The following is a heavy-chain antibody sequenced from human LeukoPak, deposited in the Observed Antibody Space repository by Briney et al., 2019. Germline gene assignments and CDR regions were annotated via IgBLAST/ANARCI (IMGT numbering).Heavy chain of an antibody. Sequence: ASVKVSCRASGYTFTGYYMHWVRQAPGQGLEWMGWINPNSGGTNYAQKFQGWVTMTRDTSISTAYMELSRLRSDDTAVYYCARDGGYCSGGSCGLWFDPWGQGTLVTVSS. CDR2: INPNSGGT. D-gene: IGHD2-15*01. CDR1: GYTFTGYY. J-gene: IGHJ5*02. V-gene: IGHV1-2*04. CDR3: ARDGGYCSGGSCGLWFDP.